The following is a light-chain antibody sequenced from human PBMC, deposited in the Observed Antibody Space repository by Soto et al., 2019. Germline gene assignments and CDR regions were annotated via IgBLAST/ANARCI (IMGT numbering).Light chain of an antibody. CDR2: EVS. CDR3: SSYTRNSTYV. CDR1: SSDIGGYNS. J-gene: IGLJ1*01. V-gene: IGLV2-14*01. Sequence: QSALTQPASVSGSPGQSITISCTGISSDIGGYNSVSWYQHHPGKAPKLIIYEVSNRPSGVSYRFSGSKSGNRASLTISGLQAEDDADYYCSSYTRNSTYVFGTGTKLTVL.